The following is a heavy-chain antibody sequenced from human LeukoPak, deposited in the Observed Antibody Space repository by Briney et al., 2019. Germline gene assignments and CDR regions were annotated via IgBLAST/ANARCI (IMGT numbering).Heavy chain of an antibody. CDR3: AGSRWELHVGVY. D-gene: IGHD1-26*01. CDR1: GGTFSSYA. V-gene: IGHV1-69*05. CDR2: IIPIFGTA. J-gene: IGHJ4*02. Sequence: SVKVSCKASGGTFSSYAISWVRQAPGQGLEWMGGIIPIFGTANYAQKFQGRVTITTDESTSTAYMELSSLRSEDTAVYYCAGSRWELHVGVYWGQGTLVTVSS.